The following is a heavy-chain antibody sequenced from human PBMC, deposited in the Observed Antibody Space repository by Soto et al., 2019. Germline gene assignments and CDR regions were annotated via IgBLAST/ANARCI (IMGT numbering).Heavy chain of an antibody. J-gene: IGHJ6*02. CDR1: GYSFTSYW. Sequence: GESLKISCKGSGYSFTSYWIGWVRQMPGKGLEWMGIIYPGDSDTRYSPSFQGQVTISADKSISTAYLQWSSLKASDTAMYYWARLWAPVTGDAYYYYYGMDVWGQGTTVTVSS. V-gene: IGHV5-51*01. D-gene: IGHD7-27*01. CDR3: ARLWAPVTGDAYYYYYGMDV. CDR2: IYPGDSDT.